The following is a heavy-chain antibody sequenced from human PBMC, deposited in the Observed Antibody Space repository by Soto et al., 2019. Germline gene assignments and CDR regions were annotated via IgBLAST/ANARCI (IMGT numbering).Heavy chain of an antibody. D-gene: IGHD3-3*01. CDR3: AKTALLRFLEWLLYWDY. Sequence: GGSLRLSCAASGFTFSSYAMSWVRQAPGKGLEWVSAISGSGGSTYYADSVKGRFTISRDKSKNTLYLQMNSLRAEDTAVYYCAKTALLRFLEWLLYWDYWGQGTLVTVSS. CDR1: GFTFSSYA. CDR2: ISGSGGST. J-gene: IGHJ4*02. V-gene: IGHV3-23*01.